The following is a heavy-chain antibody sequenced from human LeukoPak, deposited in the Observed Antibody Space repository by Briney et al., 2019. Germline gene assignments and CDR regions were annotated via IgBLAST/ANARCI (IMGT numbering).Heavy chain of an antibody. D-gene: IGHD2-2*01. V-gene: IGHV1-18*01. CDR1: GYTFTSYG. Sequence: ASVKVSCKASGYTFTSYGISWVRQAPGQGLEWMGWISAYNGNTNYAQKLQGRVTMTTDTSTSTAYMELSSLRSEDTAVYYCAREMGDCSSTSCRGDAFDIWGQGTMVTVSS. CDR2: ISAYNGNT. CDR3: AREMGDCSSTSCRGDAFDI. J-gene: IGHJ3*02.